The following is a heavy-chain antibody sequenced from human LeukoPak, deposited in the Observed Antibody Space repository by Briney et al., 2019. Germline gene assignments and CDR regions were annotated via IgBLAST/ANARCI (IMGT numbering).Heavy chain of an antibody. CDR2: ISAYNGNT. Sequence: ASVKVSCKASGYTFTSYGISWVRQAPGQGLEWMGWISAYNGNTNYAQKLQGRVTMTTDTSTSTAYMELRSLRSDETDVYYCARYLRSTRSGSLATAWVHWGQGTLVTVSS. J-gene: IGHJ4*02. D-gene: IGHD3-3*01. V-gene: IGHV1-18*01. CDR1: GYTFTSYG. CDR3: ARYLRSTRSGSLATAWVH.